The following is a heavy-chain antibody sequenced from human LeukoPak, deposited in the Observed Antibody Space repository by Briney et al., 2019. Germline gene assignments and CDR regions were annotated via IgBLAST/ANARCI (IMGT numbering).Heavy chain of an antibody. Sequence: SETLSLTCTVSGGSISGYYWSWIRQPPGKGLEWIGYMYYSGSTKYNPSLKSRVTISVDTSKNQFSLKLSSVTAADTAVYYCARGYSGYAPTYFDYWGQGTLVTVSS. V-gene: IGHV4-59*01. CDR1: GGSISGYY. CDR2: MYYSGST. D-gene: IGHD5-12*01. J-gene: IGHJ4*02. CDR3: ARGYSGYAPTYFDY.